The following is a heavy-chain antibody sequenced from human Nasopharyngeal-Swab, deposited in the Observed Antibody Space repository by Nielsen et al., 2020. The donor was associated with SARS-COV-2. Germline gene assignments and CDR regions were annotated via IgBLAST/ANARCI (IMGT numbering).Heavy chain of an antibody. J-gene: IGHJ5*02. D-gene: IGHD2-2*01. CDR3: ARGGGYCSSTSCPNWFDP. CDR1: GGTFSSYA. CDR2: IIPIFGTA. V-gene: IGHV1-69*13. Sequence: SVKVSCKASGGTFSSYAISWVRQAPGQGLGWMGGIIPIFGTANYAQKFQGRVTITADESTSTAYMELSSLRSEDTAVYYCARGGGYCSSTSCPNWFDPWGQGTLVTVSS.